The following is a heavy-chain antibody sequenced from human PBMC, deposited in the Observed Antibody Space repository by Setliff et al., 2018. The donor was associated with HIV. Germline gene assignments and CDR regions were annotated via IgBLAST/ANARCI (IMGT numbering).Heavy chain of an antibody. D-gene: IGHD3-10*01. Sequence: ASVKVSCKASGYTFTSYYMHWVRQAPGQGLEWMGMINSSGGSSTYAQNFQGRVTMTRDTSTSTVYMELSSLRFDDTAVYFCARGALLAAFDFDHWGHGTLVTVSS. J-gene: IGHJ4*01. CDR2: INSSGGSS. CDR1: GYTFTSYY. V-gene: IGHV1-46*01. CDR3: ARGALLAAFDFDH.